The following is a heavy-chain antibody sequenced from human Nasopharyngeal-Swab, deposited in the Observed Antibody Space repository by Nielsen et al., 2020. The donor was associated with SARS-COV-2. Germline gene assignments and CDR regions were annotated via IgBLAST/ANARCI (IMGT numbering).Heavy chain of an antibody. V-gene: IGHV3-9*01. J-gene: IGHJ4*02. Sequence: GGSLRLSCAASGFTFDDYAMHWVRQAPGKGLEWVSGISWNSGSIGYADSVKGRFTISRDNAKNSLYLQMNSLRAEDTALYYCAKGAQWLVRDELGYWGQGTLVTVSS. CDR1: GFTFDDYA. D-gene: IGHD6-19*01. CDR2: ISWNSGSI. CDR3: AKGAQWLVRDELGY.